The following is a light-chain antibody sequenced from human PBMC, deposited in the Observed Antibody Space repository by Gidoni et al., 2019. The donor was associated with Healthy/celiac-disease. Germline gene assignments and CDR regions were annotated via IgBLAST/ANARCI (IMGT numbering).Light chain of an antibody. J-gene: IGKJ4*01. CDR2: AAS. V-gene: IGKV1-39*01. CDR3: QQSYSTPLF. CDR1: QSISSY. Sequence: DIQMTKSPSSLSASVGDRVTITCRASQSISSYLHWYQQKPGQAPKLLIYAASSLQSGVPSRFIVRGSGTDFTLTICSLHPEDFATYYCQQSYSTPLFFGGGTKVEIK.